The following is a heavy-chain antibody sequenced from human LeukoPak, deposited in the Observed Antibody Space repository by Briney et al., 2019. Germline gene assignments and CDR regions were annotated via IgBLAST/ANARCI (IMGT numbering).Heavy chain of an antibody. Sequence: PSETLSLTCNVSGHSISDSNYYWAWIRQPPGKGLEWIGTIYYSGSTYYNPSLKSQVTISVDTSKNQFSLKLSSVTAADTAVYYCARVPTVTFFDYWGQGTLVTVSS. CDR3: ARVPTVTFFDY. CDR2: IYYSGST. J-gene: IGHJ4*02. CDR1: GHSISDSNYY. D-gene: IGHD4-17*01. V-gene: IGHV4-39*07.